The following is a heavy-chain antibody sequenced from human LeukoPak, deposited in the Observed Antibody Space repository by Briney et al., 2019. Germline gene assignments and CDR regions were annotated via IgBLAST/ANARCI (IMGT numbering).Heavy chain of an antibody. CDR3: AQSYDSSGFYNY. D-gene: IGHD3-22*01. CDR2: IYYSGST. J-gene: IGHJ4*02. CDR1: GGSINNYY. V-gene: IGHV4-59*01. Sequence: PSGTLSLTCTVSGGSINNYYWSWIRQPPGKGLEWIGYIYYSGSTNYNPSLKSRVTISVDTSKNQFSLKLSSVTAADTAVYYCAQSYDSSGFYNYWGQGTLVTVSS.